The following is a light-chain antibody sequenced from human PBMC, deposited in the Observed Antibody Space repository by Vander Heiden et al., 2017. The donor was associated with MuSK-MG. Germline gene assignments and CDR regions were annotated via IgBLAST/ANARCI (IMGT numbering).Light chain of an antibody. Sequence: EIVMTHSPSTLSVSPGERVTLSCSASQSVTSNLAWYQQKPGQAPRLLIYGASTRATGIPARFSGSGSGTEFTVTISSLQSEDFAVYYCQLYKNWGLTFGGGTKVEIK. CDR3: QLYKNWGLT. J-gene: IGKJ4*01. V-gene: IGKV3-15*01. CDR1: QSVTSN. CDR2: GAS.